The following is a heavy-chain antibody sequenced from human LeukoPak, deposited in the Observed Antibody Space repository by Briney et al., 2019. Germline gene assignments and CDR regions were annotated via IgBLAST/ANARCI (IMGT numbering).Heavy chain of an antibody. Sequence: GGSLRLSCAASGFTFDDYGMSWVRQAPGKGLEWVSGINWNGGSTGYADSVKGRFTISRDNAKNSLYLQMNSLRAEDTAVYYCAKERVDWRYFDYWGQGTLVTVSS. CDR1: GFTFDDYG. V-gene: IGHV3-20*04. J-gene: IGHJ4*02. CDR2: INWNGGST. D-gene: IGHD3-9*01. CDR3: AKERVDWRYFDY.